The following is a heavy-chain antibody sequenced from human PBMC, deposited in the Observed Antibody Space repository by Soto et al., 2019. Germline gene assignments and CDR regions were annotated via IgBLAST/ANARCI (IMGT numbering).Heavy chain of an antibody. CDR1: GGSISSGGYY. V-gene: IGHV4-31*03. D-gene: IGHD2-21*02. CDR3: ARGLRGELLFSWFDP. CDR2: IYYSGST. J-gene: IGHJ5*02. Sequence: QVQLQESGPGLVKPSQTLSLTCTVSGGSISSGGYYWSWIRQHPGKGLEWIGYIYYSGSTYYNPSLKSRVTISVDTSKNQFSLKLSSVTAADTAVYYCARGLRGELLFSWFDPWGKGTLVTFSS.